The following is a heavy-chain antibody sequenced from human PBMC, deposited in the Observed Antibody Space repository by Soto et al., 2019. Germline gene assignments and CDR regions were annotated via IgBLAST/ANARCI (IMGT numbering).Heavy chain of an antibody. Sequence: ESGGGVVQPGRSLRLSCAASGFTFSSYGMHWVRQAPGKGLEWVAVISYDGSNKYYADSVKGRFTISRDNSKNTLYLQMNSLRAEDTAVYYCAKDSGITGTRGHFDYWGQGTLVTVSS. V-gene: IGHV3-30*18. CDR3: AKDSGITGTRGHFDY. CDR1: GFTFSSYG. J-gene: IGHJ4*02. CDR2: ISYDGSNK. D-gene: IGHD1-7*01.